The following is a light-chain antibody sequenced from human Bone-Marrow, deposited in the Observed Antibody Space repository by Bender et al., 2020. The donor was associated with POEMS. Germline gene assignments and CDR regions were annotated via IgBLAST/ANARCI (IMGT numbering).Light chain of an antibody. Sequence: QSVVTQPPSLSEAPRQRVTISCSGSSSNIGNHGVNWYQQLPGEAPKLLIYSDNQRPSGVPDRFSGSKSGTSASLAISGLQSEDEGEYFCAAWDDSLGGLYVFGTGTKVTVL. J-gene: IGLJ1*01. CDR3: AAWDDSLGGLYV. CDR2: SDN. V-gene: IGLV1-36*01. CDR1: SSNIGNHG.